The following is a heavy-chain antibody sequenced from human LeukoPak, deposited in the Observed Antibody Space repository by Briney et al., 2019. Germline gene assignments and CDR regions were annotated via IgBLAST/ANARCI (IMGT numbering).Heavy chain of an antibody. J-gene: IGHJ4*02. CDR1: GGSISSGSYY. Sequence: PSETLSLTCTVSGGSISSGSYYWSWIRQPAGKGLEWIGRIYTSGSTNYNPSLKSRVTISVDTSKNQFSLKLSSVTAADTAVYYCARGPFYRSEVLRFLELGSYPEYYFDYWGQGTLVTVSS. CDR3: ARGPFYRSEVLRFLELGSYPEYYFDY. D-gene: IGHD3-3*01. CDR2: IYTSGST. V-gene: IGHV4-61*02.